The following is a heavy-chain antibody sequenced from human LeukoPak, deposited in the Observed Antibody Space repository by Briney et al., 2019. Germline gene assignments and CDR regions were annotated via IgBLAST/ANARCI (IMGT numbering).Heavy chain of an antibody. J-gene: IGHJ6*03. CDR2: INTNTGNP. CDR1: GYTLTELS. D-gene: IGHD1-26*01. V-gene: IGHV7-4-1*02. Sequence: ASVKVSCKVSGYTLTELSMHWVRQAPGKGLEWMGWINTNTGNPTYAQGFTGRFVFSLDTSVSTAYLQISSLKAEDTAVYYCARDLRENYYYYMDVWGKGTTVTVSS. CDR3: ARDLRENYYYYMDV.